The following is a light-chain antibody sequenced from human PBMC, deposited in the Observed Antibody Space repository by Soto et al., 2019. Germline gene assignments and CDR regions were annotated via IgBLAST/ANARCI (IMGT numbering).Light chain of an antibody. CDR1: SFNIGSND. V-gene: IGLV1-44*01. CDR3: AAWYDSSNALL. CDR2: TNT. J-gene: IGLJ2*01. Sequence: QSALSQPPSASAAPGQKVTISCSGSSFNIGSNDVNWYQQLPGTAPKLLIYTNTQRPSGVPDRFSGSKSGTSASLAISGLRSQDEDDSVCAAWYDSSNALLFGGGTKLTVL.